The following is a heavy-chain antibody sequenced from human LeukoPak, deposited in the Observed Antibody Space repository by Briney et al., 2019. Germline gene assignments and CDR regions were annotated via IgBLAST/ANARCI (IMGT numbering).Heavy chain of an antibody. CDR1: GFTFISYA. D-gene: IGHD6-13*01. CDR2: ISGSWGST. J-gene: IGHJ6*03. CDR3: AKGGIIAAAGTQYYYYYMDV. V-gene: IGHV3-23*01. Sequence: PGGSLRLSCAASGFTFISYAMSWVRQAPGKGLEWVSAISGSWGSTIYADSVKGRFTISRDNSKNRLYLQMNSLRAEDTAVYYCAKGGIIAAAGTQYYYYYMDVWGKGTTVTVSS.